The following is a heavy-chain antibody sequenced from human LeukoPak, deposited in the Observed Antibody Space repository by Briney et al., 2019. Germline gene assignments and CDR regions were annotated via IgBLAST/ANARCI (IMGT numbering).Heavy chain of an antibody. CDR2: ISGSGGST. CDR1: GFTFSSYA. D-gene: IGHD5-24*01. CDR3: ATLEMATIISEIYFDY. V-gene: IGHV3-23*01. Sequence: GGSLRLSCAASGFTFSSYAMSWVRQAPGKGLEWVSAISGSGGSTYYADSVKGRFTISRDNSKNTLYLQMNSPRAEDTAVYYCATLEMATIISEIYFDYWGQGTLVTVYS. J-gene: IGHJ4*02.